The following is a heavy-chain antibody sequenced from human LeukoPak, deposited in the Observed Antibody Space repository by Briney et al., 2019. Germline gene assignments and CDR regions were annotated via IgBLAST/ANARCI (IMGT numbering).Heavy chain of an antibody. CDR1: GGSISSYS. D-gene: IGHD3-9*01. V-gene: IGHV4-59*01. Sequence: SETLSLTCAVSGGSISSYSWTWIRQPPGKGLEWIGYIYYSGSTNYNPSLKSRVTISVDTSKNQFSLKLSSVTAADTAVYYCARAPADYDILTGYALITLDVWGQGTTVTVSS. CDR2: IYYSGST. J-gene: IGHJ6*02. CDR3: ARAPADYDILTGYALITLDV.